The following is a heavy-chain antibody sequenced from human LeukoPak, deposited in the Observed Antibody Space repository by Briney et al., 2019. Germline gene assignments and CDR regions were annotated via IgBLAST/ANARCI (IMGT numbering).Heavy chain of an antibody. CDR2: INTNTGNP. V-gene: IGHV7-4-1*02. CDR3: ARSYTYLDLGGMDV. CDR1: GYTLTSYA. Sequence: ASVKVSCKAYGYTLTSYAMNWVRQAPGQGLEWMGWINTNTGNPTYAQGFTGRFVFSLDTSVSTAYLQISSLKAEDTAVYYCARSYTYLDLGGMDVWGQGTTVTVSS. D-gene: IGHD3-16*01. J-gene: IGHJ6*02.